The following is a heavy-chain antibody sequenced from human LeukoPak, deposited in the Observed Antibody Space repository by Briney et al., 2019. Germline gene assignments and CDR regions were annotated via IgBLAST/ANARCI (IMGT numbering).Heavy chain of an antibody. V-gene: IGHV3-74*01. Sequence: GGSLRLSCAASGFTFSSYWMHWVRQAPGKGLVWVSRINSYGSSTSYADSVKGRFTISRDNAKNTLYLQMNSLRAEDTAVYYCARCITIVGVAQPRFDPWGQGTLVTVSS. CDR1: GFTFSSYW. D-gene: IGHD3-3*01. CDR3: ARCITIVGVAQPRFDP. J-gene: IGHJ5*02. CDR2: INSYGSST.